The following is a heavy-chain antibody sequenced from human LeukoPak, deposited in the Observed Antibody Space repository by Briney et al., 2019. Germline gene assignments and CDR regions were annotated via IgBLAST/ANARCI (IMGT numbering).Heavy chain of an antibody. D-gene: IGHD3-22*01. Sequence: GGSLRLSCAASGFTFSSYGMSWVRQAPGKGLEWVSAISGSGGSTYYADSVKGRFTISRDNFKNTLYLQMNSLRAEDTALYYCAKVPYYYDSRGYYTEDYWGQGTLVTVSS. V-gene: IGHV3-23*01. J-gene: IGHJ4*02. CDR2: ISGSGGST. CDR3: AKVPYYYDSRGYYTEDY. CDR1: GFTFSSYG.